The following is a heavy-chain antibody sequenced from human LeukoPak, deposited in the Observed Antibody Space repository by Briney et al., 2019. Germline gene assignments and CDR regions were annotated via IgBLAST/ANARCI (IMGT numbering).Heavy chain of an antibody. V-gene: IGHV1-8*01. D-gene: IGHD6-19*01. CDR2: MNPNSGNT. Sequence: ASVRVSCKASGYTFTSYDINWVRQAPGQGLEWMGWMNPNSGNTDYAQTFQGRVTMTRNTSISTAYMELSSLRSEDTAVYYCARGHWYSSGWLSFPQGTFDYYYYGMDVWGQGTTVTVSS. CDR1: GYTFTSYD. CDR3: ARGHWYSSGWLSFPQGTFDYYYYGMDV. J-gene: IGHJ6*02.